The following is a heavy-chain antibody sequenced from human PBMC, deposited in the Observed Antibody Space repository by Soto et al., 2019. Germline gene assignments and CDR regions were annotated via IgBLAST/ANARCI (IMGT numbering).Heavy chain of an antibody. CDR2: INPSDGNR. J-gene: IGHJ4*02. V-gene: IGHV1-18*01. CDR1: GYSYSFYG. Sequence: ASATVSCKASGYSYSFYGINWVRQAHRQGLEWMGWINPSDGNRNFAQKFEDRVTMTTATSTNTVFLELRSLKSDDTAIYYCARDRLRGYDSSGFYSWGQGTMVTVSS. CDR3: ARDRLRGYDSSGFYS. D-gene: IGHD3-22*01.